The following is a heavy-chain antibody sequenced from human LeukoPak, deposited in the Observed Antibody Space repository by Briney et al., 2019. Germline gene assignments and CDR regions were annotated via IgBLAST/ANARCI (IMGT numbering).Heavy chain of an antibody. CDR1: GFTFDDYA. D-gene: IGHD6-19*01. V-gene: IGHV3-9*01. CDR2: ISWNSGSI. CDR3: AKGSSGWYQDAFDI. J-gene: IGHJ3*02. Sequence: GGSLRLSCAAFGFTFDDYAMHWVRQAPGKGLEWVLGISWNSGSIGYADSVKGRFTISRDNAKNSLYLQMNSLRAEDTALYYCAKGSSGWYQDAFDIWGQGTMVTVSS.